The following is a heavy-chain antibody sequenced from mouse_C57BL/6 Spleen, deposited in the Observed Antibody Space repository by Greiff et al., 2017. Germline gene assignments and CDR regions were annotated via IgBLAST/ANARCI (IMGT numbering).Heavy chain of an antibody. V-gene: IGHV7-1*01. D-gene: IGHD2-2*01. J-gene: IGHJ3*01. CDR3: ARDAMVTTGTGFAY. CDR2: SRNKANDYTT. Sequence: EVQLMESGGGLVQSGRSLRLSCATSGFTFSDFYMEWVRQAPGKGLEWIAASRNKANDYTTEYSASVKGRFIVSRDTSQSILYLQMNALRAEDTAIYYCARDAMVTTGTGFAYWGQGTLVTVSA. CDR1: GFTFSDFY.